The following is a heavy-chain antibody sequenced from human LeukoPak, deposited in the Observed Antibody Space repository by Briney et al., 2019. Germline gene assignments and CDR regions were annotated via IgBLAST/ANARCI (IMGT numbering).Heavy chain of an antibody. CDR3: ARVPGRIPAPHWALKYIYAFDI. CDR2: IYHSEST. Sequence: SETLSLTYAVSGGSISSSNWWSWVRQPPGKGLEWIGEIYHSESTNYNTSLKSRVTISVDTSKNQFTLKLSPVTAADTAVCYCARVPGRIPAPHWALKYIYAFDIWGQGTMVTVSS. J-gene: IGHJ3*02. CDR1: GGSISSSNW. V-gene: IGHV4-4*02. D-gene: IGHD2-2*01.